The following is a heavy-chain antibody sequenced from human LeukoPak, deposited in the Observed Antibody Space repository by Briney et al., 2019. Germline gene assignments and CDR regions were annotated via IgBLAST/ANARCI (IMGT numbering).Heavy chain of an antibody. CDR3: ARGDYYGSGSYYNWDYYYYYMDV. Sequence: GASVKVSCKASGYTFTGYYMHWVRQAPGQGLEWMGWINPNSGDTNYAQKFQGRVTVTRDTSISTAYMELSRLESDDTAVYYCARGDYYGSGSYYNWDYYYYYMDVWGKGTTVTISS. CDR1: GYTFTGYY. J-gene: IGHJ6*03. D-gene: IGHD3-10*01. CDR2: INPNSGDT. V-gene: IGHV1-2*02.